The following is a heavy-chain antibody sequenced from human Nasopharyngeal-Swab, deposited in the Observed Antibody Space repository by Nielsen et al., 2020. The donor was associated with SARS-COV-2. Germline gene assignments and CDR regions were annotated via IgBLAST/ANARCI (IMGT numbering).Heavy chain of an antibody. Sequence: SETLSLTCTVSGGSISSYYWSWIRQPPGKGLEWIGYIYYSGSTNYNPSLKSRVTISVDTSKNQFSLKLSSVTAADTAVYYCARTIGASRGYSYGSYYYMDVWGKGTTVTASS. CDR3: ARTIGASRGYSYGSYYYMDV. CDR2: IYYSGST. V-gene: IGHV4-59*01. CDR1: GGSISSYY. J-gene: IGHJ6*03. D-gene: IGHD5-18*01.